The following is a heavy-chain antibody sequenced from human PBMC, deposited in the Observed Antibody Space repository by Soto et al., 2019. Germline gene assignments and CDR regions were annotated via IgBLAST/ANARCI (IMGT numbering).Heavy chain of an antibody. Sequence: GASVKVSCKASGYTFTSYGISWVRQAPGQGLEWMGWISAYNGNTNYAQKLQGRVTMTTDTSTSTAYMELRSLRSDDTAVYYCARADRYYYDRTHGFDYWGQGTLVTVSS. V-gene: IGHV1-18*01. CDR1: GYTFTSYG. CDR2: ISAYNGNT. D-gene: IGHD3-22*01. CDR3: ARADRYYYDRTHGFDY. J-gene: IGHJ4*02.